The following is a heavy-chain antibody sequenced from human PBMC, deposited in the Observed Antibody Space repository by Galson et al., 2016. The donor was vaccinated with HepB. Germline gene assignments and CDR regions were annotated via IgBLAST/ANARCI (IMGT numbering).Heavy chain of an antibody. CDR1: GYTFSRYG. CDR2: ISTYNGDT. D-gene: IGHD3-10*01. V-gene: IGHV1-18*01. Sequence: QSGAEVKKPGASVKVSCKASGYTFSRYGINWVRQAPGQGLEWMGWISTYNGDTKYAQNVRGRVTMTTDTSTTTVYMEMRGPRSDDTAVYYCARDLWFGEGYGMEVWGQGTTVTVSS. J-gene: IGHJ6*02. CDR3: ARDLWFGEGYGMEV.